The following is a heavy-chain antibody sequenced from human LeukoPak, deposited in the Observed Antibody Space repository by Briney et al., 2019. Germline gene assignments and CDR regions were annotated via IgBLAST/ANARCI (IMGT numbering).Heavy chain of an antibody. V-gene: IGHV3-21*01. CDR2: ITRQSTYI. J-gene: IGHJ2*01. CDR3: ARAPSGESNFCWYCYL. Sequence: GGSLSLSCTASGFSFSSSSLSWVRQAPGKGLEWVSSITRQSTYIYYADSMKGRFTISRDSAKNSLYLQMNSLRADDTAVYYCARAPSGESNFCWYCYLWGRGTLVTVSS. D-gene: IGHD2-15*01. CDR1: GFSFSSSS.